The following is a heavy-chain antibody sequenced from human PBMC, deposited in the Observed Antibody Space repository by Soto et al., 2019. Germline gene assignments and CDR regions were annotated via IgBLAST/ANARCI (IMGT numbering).Heavy chain of an antibody. J-gene: IGHJ6*03. CDR3: ARDLRPASGGTPGYYMDV. V-gene: IGHV3-13*01. CDR2: IGTAGDT. CDR1: GFTFSSYD. D-gene: IGHD3-16*01. Sequence: EVQLVESGGGLVQPGGSLRLSCAASGFTFSSYDMHWVRQATGKGLEWVSAIGTAGDTYYPGSVKGRFTISRENAKNSLYLQMNSLRAGDTAVYYCARDLRPASGGTPGYYMDVWGKGTTVTVSS.